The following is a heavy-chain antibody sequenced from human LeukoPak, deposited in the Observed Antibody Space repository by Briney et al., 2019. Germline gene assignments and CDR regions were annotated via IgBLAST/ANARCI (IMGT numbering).Heavy chain of an antibody. CDR1: GFTFSSYG. V-gene: IGHV3-23*01. CDR3: AKAGLWFGELLTPFDP. Sequence: GGSLRLSCAASGFTFSSYGMSWVRQAPGKGLEWVSAISGSGGSTYYADSVKGRFTISRDNSKNTLYLQMNSLRAEDTAVYYCAKAGLWFGELLTPFDPWGQGTLVTVSS. D-gene: IGHD3-10*01. CDR2: ISGSGGST. J-gene: IGHJ5*02.